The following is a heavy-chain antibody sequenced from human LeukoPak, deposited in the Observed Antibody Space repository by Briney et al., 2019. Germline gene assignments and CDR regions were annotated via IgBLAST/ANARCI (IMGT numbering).Heavy chain of an antibody. Sequence: GGSLRLSCEGSGFTFSNCWMGWVRQAPGKGLQWVANIKTDGSEKYYVDSVKGRFTISRDNAKNSLYLQMNSLRAEDTAVYYCATYSSLNRREFQFWGQGTLLTVSS. J-gene: IGHJ1*01. V-gene: IGHV3-7*01. D-gene: IGHD3-22*01. CDR3: ATYSSLNRREFQF. CDR2: IKTDGSEK. CDR1: GFTFSNCW.